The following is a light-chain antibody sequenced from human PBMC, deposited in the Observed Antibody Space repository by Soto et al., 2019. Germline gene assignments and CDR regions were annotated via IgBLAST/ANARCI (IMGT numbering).Light chain of an antibody. CDR2: GNS. Sequence: QSVLTQPPSVSGAPGQRVTISCTGSSSNIGAGYDVHWYQQLPGTAPKLLIYGNSNRPSGVPDRFSGSKSGTSASLAITGLQAEDEADYYCQSYASSLSALFGRGTKLTVL. CDR3: QSYASSLSAL. V-gene: IGLV1-40*01. J-gene: IGLJ2*01. CDR1: SSNIGAGYD.